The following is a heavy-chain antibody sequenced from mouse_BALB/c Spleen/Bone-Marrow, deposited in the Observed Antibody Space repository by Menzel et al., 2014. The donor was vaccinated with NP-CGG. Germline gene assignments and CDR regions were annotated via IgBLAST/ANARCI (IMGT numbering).Heavy chain of an antibody. CDR2: IYPGDGDT. CDR3: ARGGISVDY. CDR1: GYAFSVYW. J-gene: IGHJ2*01. Sequence: QVQLQHSGAELVRPGSSVKISCKASGYAFSVYWMNWVKQRPGQGLEGIGQIYPGDGDTNYNGKFKGRATLTADKSSNTAYMQLSSLTSEDSAVYFCARGGISVDYWGQGTTLTVSS. V-gene: IGHV1-80*01.